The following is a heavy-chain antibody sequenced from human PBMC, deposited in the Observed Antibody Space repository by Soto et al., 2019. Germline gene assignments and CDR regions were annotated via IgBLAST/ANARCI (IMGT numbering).Heavy chain of an antibody. CDR2: MSGSGTSK. D-gene: IGHD6-19*01. CDR3: ATDRKRGSGWSWDY. J-gene: IGHJ4*02. V-gene: IGHV3-23*01. CDR1: GFTFSNFA. Sequence: EVQLLESGGDLIQPGGSLRLSCAASGFTFSNFAMSWVRQAPGKGLEWGSAMSGSGTSKYDADSVKGRFSISRDNSKNTLYLQINSLSAEDTDVDYCATDRKRGSGWSWDYWFQGTLVTVS.